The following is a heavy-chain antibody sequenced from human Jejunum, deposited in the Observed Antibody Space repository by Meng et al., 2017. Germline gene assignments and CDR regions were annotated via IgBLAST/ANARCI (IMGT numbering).Heavy chain of an antibody. CDR3: AKDYYSDYVYDY. V-gene: IGHV1-18*01. J-gene: IGHJ4*02. CDR2: ISGYNGDT. Sequence: QIQLVQSGAEVKEPGASVKVSCTASGYTFTSNGIGWVRQAPGQGLEWMGWISGYNGDTNYAQKFQGRVSMTTDTSTSTAYMELRSLISDDTAVYYCAKDYYSDYVYDYWGQGTLVTVSS. D-gene: IGHD4-11*01. CDR1: GYTFTSNG.